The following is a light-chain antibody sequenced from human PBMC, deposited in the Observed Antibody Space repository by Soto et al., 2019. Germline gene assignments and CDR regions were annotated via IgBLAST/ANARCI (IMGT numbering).Light chain of an antibody. V-gene: IGKV3-20*01. CDR2: GAS. J-gene: IGKJ2*01. CDR1: QSVSSSY. Sequence: EIVLTHSPGTLSLSPGERATLSCRASQSVSSSYLAWYQQKPGQAPRLLIYGASSRATGIPDRFSGSGSGTDFTLTISRLEPEDFAVYYCQQYGSSLYTVGQGTKLEIK. CDR3: QQYGSSLYT.